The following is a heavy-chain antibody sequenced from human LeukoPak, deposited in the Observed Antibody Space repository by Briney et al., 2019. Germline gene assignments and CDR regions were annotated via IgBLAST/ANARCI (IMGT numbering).Heavy chain of an antibody. J-gene: IGHJ4*02. CDR1: GYTFTSYA. V-gene: IGHV1-3*01. CDR3: ARETYYYDSSGYFALDY. Sequence: ASVKVSCKASGYTFTSYAMHWVGQAPGQRLEWMGWINAGNGNTKYSQKFQGRVTITRDTSASTAYMELSSLRSEDTAVYYCARETYYYDSSGYFALDYWGQGTLVTVSS. D-gene: IGHD3-22*01. CDR2: INAGNGNT.